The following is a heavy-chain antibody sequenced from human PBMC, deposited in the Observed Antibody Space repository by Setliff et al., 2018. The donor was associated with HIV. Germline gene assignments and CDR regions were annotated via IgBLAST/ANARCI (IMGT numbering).Heavy chain of an antibody. J-gene: IGHJ4*02. D-gene: IGHD3-9*01. Sequence: ASVKVSCKASGYKFTGHHIQWMRQAPGQGLEWMGRINPNMGDTQNAQKFQGRIIMTRNTSINTVYMELSSLTSDDTSLYYCARQDIPTGYYLFDYWGQGTQVTVSS. CDR1: GYKFTGHH. CDR2: INPNMGDT. CDR3: ARQDIPTGYYLFDY. V-gene: IGHV1-2*06.